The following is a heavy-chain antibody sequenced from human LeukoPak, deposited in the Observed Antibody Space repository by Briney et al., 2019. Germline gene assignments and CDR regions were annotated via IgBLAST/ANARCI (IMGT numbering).Heavy chain of an antibody. CDR1: GDSVSGSPAV. V-gene: IGHV6-1*01. CDR2: AYYRSKWYI. Sequence: SQTLSLTCAISGDSVSGSPAVWNWIRQSPSRGLEWLGRAYYRSKWYIDYAVSVKGRITITPDTSKNQFSLKLSSVTAADTAVYYCARGGKGVPTKQLWFSSYVYWGQGTLVTVSS. D-gene: IGHD5-18*01. CDR3: ARGGKGVPTKQLWFSSYVY. J-gene: IGHJ4*02.